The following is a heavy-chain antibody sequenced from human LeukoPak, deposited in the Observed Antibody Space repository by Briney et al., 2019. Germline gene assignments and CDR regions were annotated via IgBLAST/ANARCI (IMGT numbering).Heavy chain of an antibody. V-gene: IGHV3-7*01. Sequence: GGSLRLSCAASGFTFSSYWMSWVRQAPGEGLEWVANIKQDGSEKYYVDSVKGRFTISRDNAKNSLYLQMNSLRAEDTAVHYCARVSSGWYVNYWGQGTLVTVSS. CDR2: IKQDGSEK. CDR3: ARVSSGWYVNY. CDR1: GFTFSSYW. J-gene: IGHJ4*02. D-gene: IGHD6-19*01.